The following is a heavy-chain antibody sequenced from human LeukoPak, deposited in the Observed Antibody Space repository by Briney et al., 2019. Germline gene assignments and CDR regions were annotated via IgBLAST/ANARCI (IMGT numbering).Heavy chain of an antibody. J-gene: IGHJ4*02. CDR3: ARGRGSYGAFDY. CDR1: GFTFSSYA. CDR2: ISGSGGST. Sequence: GGSLRLSCAASGFTFSSYAMSWVRQAPGKGLEWVSAISGSGGSTGYADSVKGRFTISRDNAKNSLYLQMNSLRAEDTALYYCARGRGSYGAFDYWGQGTLVTVSS. V-gene: IGHV3-20*04. D-gene: IGHD1-26*01.